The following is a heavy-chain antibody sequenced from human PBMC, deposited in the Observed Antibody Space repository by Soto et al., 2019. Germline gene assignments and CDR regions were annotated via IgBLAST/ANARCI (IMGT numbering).Heavy chain of an antibody. D-gene: IGHD3-10*01. CDR1: GFSFSRYP. J-gene: IGHJ4*02. Sequence: EVQLVESGGGLVKPGGSLRLSCEASGFSFSRYPLSWVRQTPGKGLEWVASLSGSGRAQYNADSVKGRFTISRDNAKNSLFLQMNSLRVEDTDVYYCARDFGMAPRNFAYWGRGTLVGVSS. CDR3: ARDFGMAPRNFAY. V-gene: IGHV3-21*01. CDR2: LSGSGRAQ.